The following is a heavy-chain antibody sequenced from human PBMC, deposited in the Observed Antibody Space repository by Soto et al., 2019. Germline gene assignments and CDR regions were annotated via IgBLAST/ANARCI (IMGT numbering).Heavy chain of an antibody. D-gene: IGHD2-15*01. CDR3: ARARGARYFDY. V-gene: IGHV1-58*01. CDR2: IVVGSGNT. CDR1: GFTFTSSA. Sequence: GASVKVSCTASGFTFTSSAVQWVRQARGQRLEWIGWIVVGSGNTNYAQKFQERVTISVDTSKNQFSLKLNSVTAADTAVYYCARARGARYFDYWGQGTLVTVSS. J-gene: IGHJ4*02.